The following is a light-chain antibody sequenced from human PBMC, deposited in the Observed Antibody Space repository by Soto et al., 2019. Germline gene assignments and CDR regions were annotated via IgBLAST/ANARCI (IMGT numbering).Light chain of an antibody. CDR1: QRVYSSY. J-gene: IGKJ1*01. CDR2: GAS. V-gene: IGKV3-20*01. CDR3: QQYGSPPWT. Sequence: IMLTQSPGTMSLSPAERATLSCGASQRVYSSYLAWYQQRPGQAPRLLIYGASSRATGIPDRFSGSGSGTDFTLTISRLEPEDFAVYYCQQYGSPPWTFGQGTKVDIK.